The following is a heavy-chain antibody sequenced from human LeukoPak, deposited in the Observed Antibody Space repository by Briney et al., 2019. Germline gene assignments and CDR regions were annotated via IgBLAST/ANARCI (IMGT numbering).Heavy chain of an antibody. J-gene: IGHJ4*02. Sequence: ASVKVSCKAPGYTFTGYYMHWVRQAPGQGLEWMGWINPNNGGTNYAQKFQGRVTMTRDTSISTAYMELRRLTSDDTAVYYCARGRGTTSSNFDYWGQGTLVTVSS. D-gene: IGHD2-2*01. CDR2: INPNNGGT. CDR1: GYTFTGYY. CDR3: ARGRGTTSSNFDY. V-gene: IGHV1-2*02.